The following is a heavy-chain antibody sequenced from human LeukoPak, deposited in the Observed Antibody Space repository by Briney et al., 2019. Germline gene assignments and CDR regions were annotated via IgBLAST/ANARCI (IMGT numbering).Heavy chain of an antibody. CDR1: GFTFSDYY. CDR3: AKSCSTTNCFTSYFDS. V-gene: IGHV3-11*04. J-gene: IGHJ4*02. D-gene: IGHD2-2*01. Sequence: GGSLRLSCEASGFTFSDYYMSWIRQAPGKGLEWVSYIGSGESTIQYADSVKGRFTISRDNAKNSLFLQMNSLRAEDTAVYYCAKSCSTTNCFTSYFDSWGQGTLVTVSS. CDR2: IGSGESTI.